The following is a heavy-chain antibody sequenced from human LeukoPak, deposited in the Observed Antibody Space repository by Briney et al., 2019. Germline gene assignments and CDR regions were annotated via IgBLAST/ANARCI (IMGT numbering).Heavy chain of an antibody. D-gene: IGHD2-21*01. J-gene: IGHJ4*02. V-gene: IGHV3-53*01. CDR2: IHSSGST. Sequence: GGSLRLSCAASGFTFSTYWMNWVRQTPGKGLEWVSIIHSSGSTFYADSVKGRFTVSRDDSKNTVYLQMNSLRAEDTAVYYCARSLFFDHWGQGTLVTVSS. CDR3: ARSLFFDH. CDR1: GFTFSTYW.